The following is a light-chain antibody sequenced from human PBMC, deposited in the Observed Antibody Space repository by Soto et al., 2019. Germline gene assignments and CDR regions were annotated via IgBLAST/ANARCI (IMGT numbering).Light chain of an antibody. J-gene: IGLJ2*01. CDR2: SND. CDR3: CSYAGSSTLV. Sequence: QSVLTQPPSASGTPGQRVPISCSGSSSNIGTNTVNWYQQLPGTAPKLLIYSNDQRPSGVPDRFSGSKSGTSASLAISGLQSEDEADYYCCSYAGSSTLVFGGGTKLTVL. V-gene: IGLV1-44*01. CDR1: SSNIGTNT.